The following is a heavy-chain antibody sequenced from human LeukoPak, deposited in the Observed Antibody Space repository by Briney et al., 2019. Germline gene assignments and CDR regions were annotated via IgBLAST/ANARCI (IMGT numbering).Heavy chain of an antibody. CDR1: GGSISSDTYY. J-gene: IGHJ5*02. D-gene: IGHD3-22*01. CDR2: IYYTGST. Sequence: PSETLSLTCTVSGGSISSDTYYWGWIRQTPGKGLEWIGTIYYTGSTYFNPSLKSRASISLDTSKNQFSLKLSSVTAADTAVYYCARGITMIVVATTGWFDPWGQGTLVTVSS. V-gene: IGHV4-39*07. CDR3: ARGITMIVVATTGWFDP.